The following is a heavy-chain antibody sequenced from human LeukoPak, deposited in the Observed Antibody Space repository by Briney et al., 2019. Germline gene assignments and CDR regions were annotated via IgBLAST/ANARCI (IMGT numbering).Heavy chain of an antibody. Sequence: PSETLSLTCAVYGGSFSDYYWSWIRQSPGKGLEWIGEINHSGSTNYNPSLKSRVAISVDTSKKQFSLRLTSVTAADTAVYYCARTRGSGGDFDYWGQGTLVTVSS. J-gene: IGHJ4*02. V-gene: IGHV4-34*01. CDR2: INHSGST. CDR1: GGSFSDYY. D-gene: IGHD2-15*01. CDR3: ARTRGSGGDFDY.